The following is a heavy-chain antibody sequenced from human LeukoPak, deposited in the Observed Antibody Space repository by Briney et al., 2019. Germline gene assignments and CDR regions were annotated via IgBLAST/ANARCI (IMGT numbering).Heavy chain of an antibody. CDR3: VREGPGDRRQFDY. CDR1: GFTFSSYG. D-gene: IGHD7-27*01. V-gene: IGHV3-33*01. Sequence: GRSLRLSCAASGFTFSSYGIHWVRQAPGKGLEWVAVIWHDGSSKYYADSVKGRFTISRDNSKNTLYLQMSSLRDDDTAVYYCVREGPGDRRQFDYWGQGTLVTVSA. CDR2: IWHDGSSK. J-gene: IGHJ4*02.